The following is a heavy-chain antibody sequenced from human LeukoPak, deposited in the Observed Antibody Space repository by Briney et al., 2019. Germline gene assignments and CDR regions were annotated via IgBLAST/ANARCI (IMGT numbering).Heavy chain of an antibody. Sequence: SETLSLTCSVSGGSISSSSYYWGWIRQPPGKGLEWIGSIYYSGSTYYNPSLKSRVTISVDTSKNQFSLRLSSVTAADTAVYYCARRRVGIDYWGQGTLVTVSS. CDR1: GGSISSSSYY. D-gene: IGHD1-26*01. CDR3: ARRRVGIDY. CDR2: IYYSGST. J-gene: IGHJ4*02. V-gene: IGHV4-39*01.